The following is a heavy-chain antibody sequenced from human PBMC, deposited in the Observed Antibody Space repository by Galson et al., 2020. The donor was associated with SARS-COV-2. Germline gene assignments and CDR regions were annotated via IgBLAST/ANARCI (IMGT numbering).Heavy chain of an antibody. V-gene: IGHV3-73*01. CDR3: TSLQI. CDR2: IRSKANSYAT. CDR1: GFSFSDFA. J-gene: IGHJ3*02. Sequence: GESLKISCAASGFSFSDFAMHWVRQASGKWLEWVGRIRSKANSYATAYAASVKGRFTVSRDDSKNTAYLQMNSLKTEDTAVYYCTSLQIWGQGTMVTVSS.